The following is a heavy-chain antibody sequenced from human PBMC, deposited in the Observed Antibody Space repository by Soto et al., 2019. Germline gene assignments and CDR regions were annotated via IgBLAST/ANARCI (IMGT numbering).Heavy chain of an antibody. CDR2: INPNSGGT. V-gene: IGHV1-2*02. J-gene: IGHJ6*02. D-gene: IGHD3-16*01. CDR1: GYTFTGYY. Sequence: ASVKVSCKASGYTFTGYYMHWVRQAPGQGLEWMGWINPNSGGTNYAQMFQGRVTMTRDTSISTAYMELSRLRSDDTAVYYCAREGRDRYKIGGGMDVWGQGTTVTVSS. CDR3: AREGRDRYKIGGGMDV.